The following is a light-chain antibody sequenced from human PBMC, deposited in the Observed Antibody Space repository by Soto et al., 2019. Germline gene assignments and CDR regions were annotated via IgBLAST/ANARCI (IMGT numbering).Light chain of an antibody. CDR3: QQYHNWPPYT. CDR2: GAS. V-gene: IGKV3-15*01. J-gene: IGKJ2*01. Sequence: EIVMTQSPATLSVSPGERATLSCRASQSVSTNLAWYQQKPGQAPRLLMYGASTRPTGSPARFSGSGSGTEFTLTISSLPSEDFAVYYCQQYHNWPPYTFGQGTKLESK. CDR1: QSVSTN.